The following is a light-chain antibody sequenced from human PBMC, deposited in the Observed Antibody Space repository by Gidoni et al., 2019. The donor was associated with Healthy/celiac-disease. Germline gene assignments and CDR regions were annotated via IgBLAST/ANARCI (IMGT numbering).Light chain of an antibody. CDR2: AAS. V-gene: IGKV1-39*01. CDR1: QSISSY. CDR3: QQSYSFGYT. J-gene: IGKJ2*01. Sequence: IQMTQSPSSLSASVGDRVTITCRASQSISSYLNWYQQKPGKAPKLLIYAASSLQSGVPSRFSGSGSGTDFTLTISSLQPEDFATYYCQQSYSFGYTFGQGTKLEIK.